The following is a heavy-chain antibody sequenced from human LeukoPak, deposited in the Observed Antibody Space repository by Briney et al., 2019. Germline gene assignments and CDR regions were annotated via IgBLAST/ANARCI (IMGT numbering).Heavy chain of an antibody. D-gene: IGHD3-22*01. J-gene: IGHJ4*02. CDR2: IDYSGST. CDR1: GGTISSYY. CDR3: ARGRDSYDGSGAFDY. V-gene: IGHV4-59*01. Sequence: TSSETLSFTCTVSGGTISSYYWSWIRQPPGKGLEWIAYIDYSGSTNYNPSLKSRVTISVDTSKNQFSLKLSSVTAADTAVYYCARGRDSYDGSGAFDYWGQGTLVTVSS.